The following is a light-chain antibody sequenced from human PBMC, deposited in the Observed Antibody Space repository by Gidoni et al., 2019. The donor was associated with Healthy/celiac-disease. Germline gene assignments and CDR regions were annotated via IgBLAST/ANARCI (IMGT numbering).Light chain of an antibody. V-gene: IGKV3-15*01. CDR1: QSVSSN. CDR3: KQYNNWPFT. CDR2: VAS. J-gene: IGKJ3*01. Sequence: EIVMTQSPATLSVSPGERATLSCRASQSVSSNLAWYQQKPGPAPRLLIYVASTRAPGIPARFSGSGSGTEFTLTISSLQSEDFAVYYCKQYNNWPFTFGPGTKVDIK.